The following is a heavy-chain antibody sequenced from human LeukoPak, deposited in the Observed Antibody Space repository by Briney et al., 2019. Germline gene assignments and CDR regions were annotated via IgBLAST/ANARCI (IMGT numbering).Heavy chain of an antibody. CDR2: IYTSGST. J-gene: IGHJ5*02. D-gene: IGHD6-19*01. Sequence: SETLSLTCTVSGGSISSGDYYWSWIRQPPGKGLEWIGYIYTSGSTNNNPSLKSRVTISVDTSKNQFSLKLSSVTAADTAVYYCARHRRYSSGWYPRLDWFDPWGQGTLVSASS. CDR1: GGSISSGDYY. V-gene: IGHV4-30-4*01. CDR3: ARHRRYSSGWYPRLDWFDP.